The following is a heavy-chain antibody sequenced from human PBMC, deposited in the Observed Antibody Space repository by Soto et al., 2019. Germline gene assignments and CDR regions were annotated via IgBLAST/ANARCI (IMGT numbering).Heavy chain of an antibody. CDR3: ARGRWNDY. Sequence: PSETLSLTCTVSCGSISSVGYYWSWIRQHPGKCLEWMGYIYYIGIXXYNPSLKXXVTISVDTSNXQFSLXLISVTSADTAVYYCARGRWNDYWCQGTLVTVSS. CDR1: CGSISSVGYY. D-gene: IGHD1-1*01. J-gene: IGHJ4*02. CDR2: IYYIGIX. V-gene: IGHV4-31*01.